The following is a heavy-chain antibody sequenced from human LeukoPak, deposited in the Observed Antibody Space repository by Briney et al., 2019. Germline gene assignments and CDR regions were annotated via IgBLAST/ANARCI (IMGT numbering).Heavy chain of an antibody. CDR1: GYTFTGYY. V-gene: IGHV1-2*06. CDR3: ARVPPIQAWEKIYYYDSSGYAFDI. Sequence: ASVKVSCKASGYTFTGYYMHWVRQAPGQGLEWMGRINPNSGGTNYAQKFQGRVTMTRDTSISTAYMELSRLRSDDTAVYYCARVPPIQAWEKIYYYDSSGYAFDIWGQGTMVTVSS. D-gene: IGHD3-22*01. J-gene: IGHJ3*02. CDR2: INPNSGGT.